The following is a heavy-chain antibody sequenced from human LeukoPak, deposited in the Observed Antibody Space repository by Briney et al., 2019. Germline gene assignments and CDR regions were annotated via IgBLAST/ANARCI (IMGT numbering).Heavy chain of an antibody. J-gene: IGHJ2*01. D-gene: IGHD6-19*01. Sequence: SETLSLTCAVYGGSFSGYYWSWIRQPPGKGLEWIGEINHSGSTNYNPSLKSRVTISVDTSKNQFSLKLSSVTAADTAVYYCARCLIAVAGPTCYFDLWGRGTLVTVSS. CDR3: ARCLIAVAGPTCYFDL. CDR1: GGSFSGYY. CDR2: INHSGST. V-gene: IGHV4-34*01.